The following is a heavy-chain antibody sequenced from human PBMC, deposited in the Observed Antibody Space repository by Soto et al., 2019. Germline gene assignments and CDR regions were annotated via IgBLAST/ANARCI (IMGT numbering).Heavy chain of an antibody. V-gene: IGHV4-4*07. Sequence: QVQLQESGPRLVKPSETLSLTCTVSDDFISSYYWNWIRQPAGKGLEWIGRVSTNGATNYNPSLESRVTMSVDTSKNQFSLKLTSVTAADTAVYFCASADYEILTCSYAMDVWVQGTTVTVSS. CDR3: ASADYEILTCSYAMDV. J-gene: IGHJ6*02. CDR2: VSTNGAT. CDR1: DDFISSYY. D-gene: IGHD3-9*01.